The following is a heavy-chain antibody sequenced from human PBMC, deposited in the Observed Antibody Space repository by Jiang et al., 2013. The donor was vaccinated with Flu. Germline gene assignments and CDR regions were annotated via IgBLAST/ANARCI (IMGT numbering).Heavy chain of an antibody. CDR2: ISTGGSP. CDR3: ARSGGLQSPLF. D-gene: IGHD4-11*01. CDR1: GISVNSNY. V-gene: IGHV3-66*01. J-gene: IGHJ4*02. Sequence: EGSGISVNSNYMSWVRQAPGKGLEWVSCISTGGSPPYADSVKGRFTISRDSSENTVFLNLSNLRVEDTAVYYCARSGGLQSPLFWGQGTLVTVSS.